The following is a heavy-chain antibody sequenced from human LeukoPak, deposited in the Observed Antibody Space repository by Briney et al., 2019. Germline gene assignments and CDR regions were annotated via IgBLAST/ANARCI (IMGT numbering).Heavy chain of an antibody. CDR2: IVVGSGNT. CDR1: GFTYTRSA. Sequence: GASVRVSCKASGFTYTRSAVQKVRQASGQRLEWIGWIVVGSGNTNYAQKFQERVTITRDMSTSTAYMELSSLRSEDTAVYYCAADNMYGYGVPWGQGTLVTVSS. CDR3: AADNMYGYGVP. V-gene: IGHV1-58*01. J-gene: IGHJ5*02. D-gene: IGHD3-10*02.